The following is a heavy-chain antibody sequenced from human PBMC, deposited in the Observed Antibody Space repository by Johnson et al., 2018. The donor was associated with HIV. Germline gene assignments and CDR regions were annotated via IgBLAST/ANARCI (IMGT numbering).Heavy chain of an antibody. CDR1: GFTFSSYG. Sequence: QVQLVESGGGVVQPGRSLRLSCAASGFTFSSYGMHWVRQAPGKGLEWVAFIRYDGSNKYYAASVKGRFTISRDNSKNTLYLQMNSLRAEDTAVYYCAKEGVGVNAFDIWGQGTMVTVSS. J-gene: IGHJ3*02. V-gene: IGHV3-30*02. D-gene: IGHD1-26*01. CDR3: AKEGVGVNAFDI. CDR2: IRYDGSNK.